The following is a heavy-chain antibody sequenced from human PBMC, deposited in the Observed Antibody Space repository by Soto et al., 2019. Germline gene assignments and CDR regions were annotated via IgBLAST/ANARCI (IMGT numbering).Heavy chain of an antibody. J-gene: IGHJ4*02. CDR3: ARQPYTSGAYYFDY. CDR2: IFHTGSA. Sequence: SETLSLTCAVSGDSISSYYWSWIRQPPGKGLEWIGYIFHTGSANYNPSLKSRVTISIDTSKNQFSLRLSSVTAADTAVYYCARQPYTSGAYYFDYWGQGTLVTVSS. CDR1: GDSISSYY. D-gene: IGHD6-19*01. V-gene: IGHV4-59*08.